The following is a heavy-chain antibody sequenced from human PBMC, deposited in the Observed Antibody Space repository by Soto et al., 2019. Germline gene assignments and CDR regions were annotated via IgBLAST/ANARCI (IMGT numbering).Heavy chain of an antibody. D-gene: IGHD6-13*01. CDR2: INSGGTT. J-gene: IGHJ4*02. CDR1: GFTVSSNY. CDR3: ARAGISQAAAGRLDCGPIDS. V-gene: IGHV3-66*01. Sequence: EVQLVESGGGLVQPGGSLRLSCAASGFTVSSNYMSWVRQAPGKGLERVSIINSGGTTYYADSVKGRFTISRDNSKDTLYLQMTSLRAEATAVYYWARAGISQAAAGRLDCGPIDSWGQGTLVTVSS.